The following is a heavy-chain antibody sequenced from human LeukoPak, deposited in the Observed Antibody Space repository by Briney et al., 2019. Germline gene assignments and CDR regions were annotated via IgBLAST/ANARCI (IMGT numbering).Heavy chain of an antibody. V-gene: IGHV4-34*01. D-gene: IGHD3-22*01. J-gene: IGHJ6*03. CDR3: ARGRYSGYDWPPMIVVVITAADYYYYYMDV. Sequence: SETLSLTCAVYGVSFSGYYWSWIRQPPGKGLEWIGEINHSGSTNYNPSLKSRVTISVDTSKNQFSLKLSSVTAADTAVYYCARGRYSGYDWPPMIVVVITAADYYYYYMDVWGKGTTVTVSS. CDR2: INHSGST. CDR1: GVSFSGYY.